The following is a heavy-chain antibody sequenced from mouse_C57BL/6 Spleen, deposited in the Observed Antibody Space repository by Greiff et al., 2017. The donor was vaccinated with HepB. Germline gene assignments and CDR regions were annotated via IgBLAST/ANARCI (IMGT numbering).Heavy chain of an antibody. J-gene: IGHJ2*01. CDR3: TKGSNWNY. CDR1: GFNIKDDY. D-gene: IGHD2-5*01. Sequence: VQLQQSGAELVRPGASVKLSCTASGFNIKDDYMHWVKQRPEQGLEWIGWIDPENGDTEYASKFQGKATITADTSSNTAYLQLSSLTSEDTAVYYCTKGSNWNYWGQGTTLTVSS. V-gene: IGHV14-4*01. CDR2: IDPENGDT.